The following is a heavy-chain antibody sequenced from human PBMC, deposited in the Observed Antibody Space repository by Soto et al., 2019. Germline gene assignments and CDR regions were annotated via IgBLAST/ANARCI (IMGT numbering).Heavy chain of an antibody. D-gene: IGHD3-10*01. CDR1: GGSFSGYY. CDR3: ARGITMVRGVIITSLRRYYYMDV. CDR2: INHSGST. Sequence: SETLSLTCAVYGGSFSGYYWSWIRQPPGKGPEWIGEINHSGSTNYNPSLKSRVTISVDTSKNQFSLKLSSVTAADTAVYYCARGITMVRGVIITSLRRYYYMDVWGKGTTVTVSS. V-gene: IGHV4-34*01. J-gene: IGHJ6*03.